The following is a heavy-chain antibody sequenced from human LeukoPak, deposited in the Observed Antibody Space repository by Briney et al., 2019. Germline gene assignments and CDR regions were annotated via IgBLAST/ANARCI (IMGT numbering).Heavy chain of an antibody. Sequence: ASVKVSCKASGYTFTGYYMHWVRQAPGQGREWMGWINPNSGGTNYAQKFQGRVTMTRDTSISTAYMELSRLRSDDTAVYYCAREVDYYGSGSSPNWFGPWGQGTLVTVSS. J-gene: IGHJ5*02. CDR2: INPNSGGT. V-gene: IGHV1-2*02. CDR1: GYTFTGYY. D-gene: IGHD3-10*01. CDR3: AREVDYYGSGSSPNWFGP.